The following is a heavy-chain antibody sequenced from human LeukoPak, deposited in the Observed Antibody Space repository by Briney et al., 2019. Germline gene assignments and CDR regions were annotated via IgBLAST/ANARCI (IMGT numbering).Heavy chain of an antibody. J-gene: IGHJ4*02. CDR2: INAGNGNT. Sequence: ASVSVSYKSSGYTFTIYAMHWVRQAPGQRREGMGWINAGNGNTKYSQKFQGRVTITRDTSASTAYMELSSLRSEDTAVYYCARGGGRFYYFDYWGQGTLVTVSS. D-gene: IGHD3-3*01. CDR1: GYTFTIYA. V-gene: IGHV1-3*01. CDR3: ARGGGRFYYFDY.